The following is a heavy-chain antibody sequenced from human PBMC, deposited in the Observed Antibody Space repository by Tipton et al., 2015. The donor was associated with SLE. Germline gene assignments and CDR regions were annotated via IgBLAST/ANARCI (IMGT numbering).Heavy chain of an antibody. CDR3: ARGPAPQKTDSSGWSHFDY. CDR2: IYHSGST. V-gene: IGHV4-30-2*01. D-gene: IGHD6-19*01. Sequence: TLSLTCAVSGGSISSGGYSWSWIRQPPGKGLEWIGYIYHSGSTNYNPSLKSRVTISVDTSKNQFSLKLSSVTAADTAVYYCARGPAPQKTDSSGWSHFDYWGQGTLVTVSS. CDR1: GGSISSGGYS. J-gene: IGHJ4*02.